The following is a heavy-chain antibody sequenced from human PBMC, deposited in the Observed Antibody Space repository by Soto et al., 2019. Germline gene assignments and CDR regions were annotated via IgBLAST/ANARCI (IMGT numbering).Heavy chain of an antibody. Sequence: SETLSLTCTVSGGSIIRSNYYWDWIRQPPGKGLEWIGSMYSSGSTHFNPSLKSRVSIFADTSKNQLSLNLSSVTAADTAVYYCARHRGVAVGVPYYFGMDVWGQGTRVTVSS. CDR3: ARHRGVAVGVPYYFGMDV. CDR1: GGSIIRSNYY. V-gene: IGHV4-39*01. J-gene: IGHJ6*02. CDR2: MYSSGST. D-gene: IGHD6-19*01.